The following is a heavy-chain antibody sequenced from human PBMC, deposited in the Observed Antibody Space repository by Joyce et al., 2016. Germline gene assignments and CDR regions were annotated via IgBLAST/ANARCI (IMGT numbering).Heavy chain of an antibody. J-gene: IGHJ6*02. V-gene: IGHV3-21*01. CDR1: GFTFSSYS. D-gene: IGHD5/OR15-5a*01. CDR3: ARNSAPRASTYYGLDV. Sequence: EVQLVESGGGLVRPGGSLRLSCAASGFTFSSYSMNWVRQGPGKRMEWVSLISRNRNYIYYADSVKGRFTISRDNAKSSLFLQMDSLRAEDTAVYYCARNSAPRASTYYGLDVWGQGTTVTVSS. CDR2: ISRNRNYI.